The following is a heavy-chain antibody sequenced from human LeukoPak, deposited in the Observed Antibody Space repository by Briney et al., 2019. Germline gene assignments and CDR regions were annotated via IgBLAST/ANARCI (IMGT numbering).Heavy chain of an antibody. Sequence: SETLSLTCSVSGDSISSYYWSWIRQPPGKGLEWIGDIYYSGSSKYNPSLKSRVAISVDTSKNQFSLKLSSVTAADTAVYYCATTNLADYSFDSWGQGTLVTVSS. CDR2: IYYSGSS. D-gene: IGHD4-11*01. V-gene: IGHV4-59*08. CDR3: ATTNLADYSFDS. J-gene: IGHJ4*02. CDR1: GDSISSYY.